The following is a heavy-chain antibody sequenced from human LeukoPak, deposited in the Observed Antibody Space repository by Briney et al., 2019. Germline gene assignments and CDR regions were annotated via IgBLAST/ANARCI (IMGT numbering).Heavy chain of an antibody. Sequence: GGSLRLSCQAAGFTFNKYWMTWVRQAPGKGLEWVANTNQDGGETNYVDSVKGRFTISRDNSKNTLYLQMNSLRAEDTAVYYCAKDIGGTSWYPTFFDYWGQGTLVTVSS. D-gene: IGHD2-2*01. V-gene: IGHV3-7*03. CDR2: TNQDGGET. CDR3: AKDIGGTSWYPTFFDY. CDR1: GFTFNKYW. J-gene: IGHJ4*02.